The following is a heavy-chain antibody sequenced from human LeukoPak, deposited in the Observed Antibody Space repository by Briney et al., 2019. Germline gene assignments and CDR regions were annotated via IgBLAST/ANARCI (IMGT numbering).Heavy chain of an antibody. CDR2: IYYSGST. CDR3: ASRTAVRRSGSPFDP. D-gene: IGHD6-19*01. J-gene: IGHJ5*02. Sequence: SETLSLTCTVSGGSISSSSYYWGWIRQPPGKGLEWIGSIYYSGSTYYNPSLKSRVTISVDTSKNQFSLKLSSVTAADTAVYYCASRTAVRRSGSPFDPWGQGTLVTVSS. V-gene: IGHV4-39*01. CDR1: GGSISSSSYY.